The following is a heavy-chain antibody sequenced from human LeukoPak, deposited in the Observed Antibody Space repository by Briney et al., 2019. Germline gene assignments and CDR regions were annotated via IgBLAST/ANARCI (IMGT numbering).Heavy chain of an antibody. Sequence: ASVKVSCKASGGNFSSYTISWVRQAPGQGLEWMGRIIPILGIANYAQKFQGRVTITADKSTSTAYMELSSLRSEDTAVYYCARAVGATNFDYWGQGTLVTVSS. CDR3: ARAVGATNFDY. D-gene: IGHD1-26*01. V-gene: IGHV1-69*02. CDR1: GGNFSSYT. CDR2: IIPILGIA. J-gene: IGHJ4*02.